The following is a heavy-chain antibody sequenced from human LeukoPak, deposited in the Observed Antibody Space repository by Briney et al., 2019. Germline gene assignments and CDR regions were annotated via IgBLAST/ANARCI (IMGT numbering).Heavy chain of an antibody. CDR3: ARDVGEYCSSINCHASDY. J-gene: IGHJ4*02. Sequence: ASVKVSCKASGYTFTGYYMHWVRLAPGQGLEWMGWINPGSGATNCAQRFHGRVTMTRDTSISTVYMELSRLRSDDTAVYYCARDVGEYCSSINCHASDYWGQGTLVTVSS. V-gene: IGHV1-2*02. CDR2: INPGSGAT. CDR1: GYTFTGYY. D-gene: IGHD2-2*01.